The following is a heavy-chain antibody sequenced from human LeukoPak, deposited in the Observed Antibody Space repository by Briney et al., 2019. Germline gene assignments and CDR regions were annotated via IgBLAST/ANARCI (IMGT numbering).Heavy chain of an antibody. Sequence: GGSLRLSCTASGFTFSDYWMTWVRQAPGKGLKWVANIKDDGTDRNYVDSVRGRFTISRDNAKNSLFLQMHSLRAEDTAPYFCARGGQTNGYNPYWGQGTLVTVSS. CDR2: IKDDGTDR. J-gene: IGHJ4*02. CDR1: GFTFSDYW. CDR3: ARGGQTNGYNPY. D-gene: IGHD1-14*01. V-gene: IGHV3-7*01.